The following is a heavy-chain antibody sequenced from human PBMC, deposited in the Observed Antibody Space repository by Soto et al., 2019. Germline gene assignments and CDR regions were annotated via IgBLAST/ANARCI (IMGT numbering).Heavy chain of an antibody. CDR2: IIPIFGTA. CDR3: ARGIVVVVPAAIGGYNWFDP. V-gene: IGHV1-69*01. CDR1: GGTFSSYA. Sequence: QVQLVQSGAEVKKPGSSVKVSCKASGGTFSSYAISWVRQAPGQGLEWMGGIIPIFGTANYAQKLQGRVTITADESTSRAYMELSSLRSEDTAVYYCARGIVVVVPAAIGGYNWFDPWGQGTLVTVSS. D-gene: IGHD2-2*02. J-gene: IGHJ5*02.